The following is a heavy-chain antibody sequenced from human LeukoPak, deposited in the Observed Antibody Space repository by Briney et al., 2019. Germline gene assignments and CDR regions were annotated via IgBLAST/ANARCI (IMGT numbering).Heavy chain of an antibody. J-gene: IGHJ4*02. CDR1: GYTFRSYE. CDR2: IHPNSGKT. V-gene: IGHV1-8*01. D-gene: IGHD4-23*01. CDR3: ARGHYGGNRYFDI. Sequence: RASVKVSCKASGYTFRSYEINWVRQAPGQGLEWVGWIHPNSGKTGYAQKFQGRVTMTRETSTETAFMELSSLKFDDTAIFYCARGHYGGNRYFDIWGQGTLVTVSS.